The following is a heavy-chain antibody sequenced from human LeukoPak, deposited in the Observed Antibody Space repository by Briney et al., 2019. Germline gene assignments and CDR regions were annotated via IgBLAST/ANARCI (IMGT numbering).Heavy chain of an antibody. CDR3: ARFLYYDTRFDY. CDR1: DGSISSYY. J-gene: IGHJ4*02. V-gene: IGHV4-59*12. CDR2: VFYSGST. D-gene: IGHD3-22*01. Sequence: PSETLSLTCTVSDGSISSYYWSWIRQPPGKGLEWIGYVFYSGSTNYNPSLKSRVTISVDTSKNQFSLKLSSVTAADTAVYYCARFLYYDTRFDYWGQGTLVTVSS.